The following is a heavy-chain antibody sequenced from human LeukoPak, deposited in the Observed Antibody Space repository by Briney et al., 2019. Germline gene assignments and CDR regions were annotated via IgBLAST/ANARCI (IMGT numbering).Heavy chain of an antibody. CDR1: GFTFSDYG. CDR3: AKEMYYDSPGGGFDP. V-gene: IGHV3-33*06. Sequence: GGSLRLSCAASGFTFSDYGIHWVRQAPGKGLEGVAVIWSDGRNKYYADSVKGRFTICRHNSKQTLYLQMNSLKAEATAVYYCAKEMYYDSPGGGFDPWGQGTLVTVSS. CDR2: IWSDGRNK. D-gene: IGHD3-22*01. J-gene: IGHJ5*02.